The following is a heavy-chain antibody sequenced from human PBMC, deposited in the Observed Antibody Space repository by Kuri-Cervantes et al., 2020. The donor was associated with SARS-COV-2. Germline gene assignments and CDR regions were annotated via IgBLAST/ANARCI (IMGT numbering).Heavy chain of an antibody. V-gene: IGHV3-21*01. CDR1: GFTFSSYS. J-gene: IGHJ3*02. D-gene: IGHD2-2*02. CDR3: ASDYCSSTSCDNDAFDI. CDR2: ISSSSSYI. Sequence: GESLKISCAASGFTFSSYSMNWVRQAPGKGLEWVSSISSSSSYIYYADSVKGRFTISRDNAKNSLYLQMNSLRAEDTAVYYCASDYCSSTSCDNDAFDIWGQGTMVTVSS.